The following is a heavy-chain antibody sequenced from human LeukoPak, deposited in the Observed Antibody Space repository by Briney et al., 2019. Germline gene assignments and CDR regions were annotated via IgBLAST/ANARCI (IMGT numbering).Heavy chain of an antibody. CDR3: ARMLISSGYYVEK. J-gene: IGHJ4*02. D-gene: IGHD3-22*01. Sequence: GGSLRLSCAASGFTVSSNYMSWVRQAPGKGLDWVSVIYSGGTTYYADSVKGRFTISRDDSKNTLYLQMNSLRAEDTAVYYCARMLISSGYYVEKWGQGTLVTVSS. CDR1: GFTVSSNY. CDR2: IYSGGTT. V-gene: IGHV3-53*01.